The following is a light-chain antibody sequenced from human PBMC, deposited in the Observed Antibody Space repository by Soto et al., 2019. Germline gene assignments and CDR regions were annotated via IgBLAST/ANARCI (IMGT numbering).Light chain of an antibody. Sequence: QSALTQPASVSGSPGQSITISCTGTSSEICHYDYVSWYQQHPGKAPKLMIYHVTYRPSGVSNRYSGSKSGNSAYLTISGLQADDEADYYCCSLTTSHTYVFGSGTKVTVL. V-gene: IGLV2-14*03. J-gene: IGLJ1*01. CDR2: HVT. CDR1: SSEICHYDY. CDR3: CSLTTSHTYV.